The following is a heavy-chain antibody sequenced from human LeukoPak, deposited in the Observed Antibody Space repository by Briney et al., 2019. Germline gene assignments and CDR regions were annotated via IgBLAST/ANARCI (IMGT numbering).Heavy chain of an antibody. CDR2: ISAYNGNT. CDR1: GYTFTSYG. CDR3: ARNLITMMGDAFDI. D-gene: IGHD3-22*01. V-gene: IGHV1-18*01. Sequence: GASVRVSCKASGYTFTSYGISWVRQAPGQGLEWMGWISAYNGNTNYAQKLQGRVTMTTDTSTSTAYMELRSLRSDDTAVYYCARNLITMMGDAFDIWGQGTMVTVSS. J-gene: IGHJ3*02.